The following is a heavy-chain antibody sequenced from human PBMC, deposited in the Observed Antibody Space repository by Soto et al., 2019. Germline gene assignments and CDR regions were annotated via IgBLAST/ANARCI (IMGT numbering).Heavy chain of an antibody. CDR3: ARGSRFLEWLKNYYMDV. CDR2: IKQDGSEK. V-gene: IGHV3-7*01. D-gene: IGHD3-3*01. J-gene: IGHJ6*03. CDR1: GFTFSSYW. Sequence: EVQLVESGGGLVQPGGSLRLSCAASGFTFSSYWMSWVRQAPGKGLEWVANIKQDGSEKYYVDSVKGRFTISRDNAKNSLYLQMNSLRAEDTAVYYCARGSRFLEWLKNYYMDVWGKGTTVTVSS.